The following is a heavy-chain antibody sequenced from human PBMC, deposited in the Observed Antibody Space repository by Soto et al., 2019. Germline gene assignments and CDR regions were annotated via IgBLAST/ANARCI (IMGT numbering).Heavy chain of an antibody. V-gene: IGHV3-23*01. J-gene: IGHJ4*02. CDR1: GFTFSNSA. CDR2: ISNTAGST. CDR3: AKVGATYTVADY. Sequence: PGGSQRLSYTASGFTFSNSALNWVRQAPGKGLEWVSSISNTAGSTYYADSVKGRFTISRDNSKNTLYLQMNSLRAEDTAVYYCAKVGATYTVADYWGQGTLVTVSS. D-gene: IGHD1-26*01.